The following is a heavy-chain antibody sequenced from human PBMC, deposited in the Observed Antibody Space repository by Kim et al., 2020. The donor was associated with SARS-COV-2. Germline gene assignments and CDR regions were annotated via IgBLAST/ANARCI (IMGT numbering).Heavy chain of an antibody. CDR2: ISGSGGTT. D-gene: IGHD1-1*01. CDR3: AKSRSNSPSQFFDY. V-gene: IGHV3-23*01. J-gene: IGHJ4*02. CDR1: GFTFSNYA. Sequence: GGSLRLSCAASGFTFSNYAMFWVRQAPGEGLEWVSTISGSGGTTFYADSVQGRVTISRDNSKNTLYLQMNSLRAEDTAVYYCAKSRSNSPSQFFDYWGQGTLVTVSS.